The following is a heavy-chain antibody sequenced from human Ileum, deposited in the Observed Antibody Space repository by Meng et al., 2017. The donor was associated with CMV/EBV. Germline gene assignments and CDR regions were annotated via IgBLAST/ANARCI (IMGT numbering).Heavy chain of an antibody. D-gene: IGHD3-22*01. CDR1: GFSVSNSY. CDR3: ARLPSSYNSD. J-gene: IGHJ4*02. V-gene: IGHV3-53*01. Sequence: GGSLRLSCAASGFSVSNSYMSWVRQAPGKGLEWVSVIHSGGLTHYADSVRGRFTISRDNSKNMLSLEMNNLRVEDTAVYYCARLPSSYNSDWGQGTLVTVSS. CDR2: IHSGGLT.